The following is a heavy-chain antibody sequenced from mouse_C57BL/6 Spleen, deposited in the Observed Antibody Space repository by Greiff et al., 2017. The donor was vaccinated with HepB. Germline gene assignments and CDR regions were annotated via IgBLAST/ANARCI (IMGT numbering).Heavy chain of an antibody. Sequence: EVKLMESGPGMVKPSQSLSLTCTVTGYSITSGYDWHWIRHFPGNKLEWMGYISYSGSTNYNPSLKSRISITHDTSKNHFFLKLNSVTTEDTATYYCARGGGYYGNYVWFAYWGQGTLVTVSA. J-gene: IGHJ3*01. CDR2: ISYSGST. CDR3: ARGGGYYGNYVWFAY. D-gene: IGHD2-1*01. CDR1: GYSITSGYD. V-gene: IGHV3-1*01.